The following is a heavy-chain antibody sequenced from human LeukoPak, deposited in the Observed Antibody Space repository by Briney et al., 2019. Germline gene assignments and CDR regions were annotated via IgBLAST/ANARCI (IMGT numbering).Heavy chain of an antibody. CDR2: ISGSGGGT. V-gene: IGHV3-23*01. CDR1: GITVSNYG. CDR3: AKRGVVIRVILVGFHKEAYYFDS. Sequence: GGSLRLSCAVSGITVSNYGMSWVRQAPGKGLEWVAGISGSGGGTNYADSVKDRFTISRDNFKNTLYLQMNSLRAEDTAVYFCAKRGVVIRVILVGFHKEAYYFDSWGQGALVTVSS. D-gene: IGHD2/OR15-2a*01. J-gene: IGHJ4*02.